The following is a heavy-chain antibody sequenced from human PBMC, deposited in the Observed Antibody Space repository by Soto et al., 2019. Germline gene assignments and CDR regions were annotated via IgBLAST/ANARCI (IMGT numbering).Heavy chain of an antibody. CDR1: GGSISSGGYS. Sequence: QLQLQESGSGLVKPSQTLSLTCAVSGGSISSGGYSWSWIRQPPGKGLEWIGYIYHSGSTYYNPSLKSRVTISVDRSKNQFSLKLSSVTAADTAVYYCARGGPYITMVRGVPSEGYWYFDLWGRGTLVTVSS. CDR2: IYHSGST. V-gene: IGHV4-30-2*01. CDR3: ARGGPYITMVRGVPSEGYWYFDL. J-gene: IGHJ2*01. D-gene: IGHD3-10*01.